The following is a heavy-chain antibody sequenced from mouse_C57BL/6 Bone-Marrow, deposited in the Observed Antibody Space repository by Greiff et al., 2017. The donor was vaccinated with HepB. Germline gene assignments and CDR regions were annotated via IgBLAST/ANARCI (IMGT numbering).Heavy chain of an antibody. J-gene: IGHJ3*01. V-gene: IGHV1-62-2*01. CDR2: FYPGSGSI. CDR3: ARHRLYYGSSYGAWFAY. CDR1: GYTFTEYT. Sequence: VQLQQSGAELVKPGASVKLSCKASGYTFTEYTIHWVKQRSGQGLEWIGWFYPGSGSIKYNEKFKDKATLTADKSSSTVYMELSRLTSEDSAVYFCARHRLYYGSSYGAWFAYWGQGTLVTVSA. D-gene: IGHD1-1*01.